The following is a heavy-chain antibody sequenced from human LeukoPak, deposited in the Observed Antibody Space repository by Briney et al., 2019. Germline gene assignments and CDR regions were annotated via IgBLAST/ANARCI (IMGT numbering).Heavy chain of an antibody. CDR1: GYTFTSHH. J-gene: IGHJ4*02. CDR3: ATSFGGGYDLDY. CDR2: INPSGGST. V-gene: IGHV1-46*01. D-gene: IGHD5-12*01. Sequence: GASVKVSCKASGYTFTSHHMHWVRQAPGQGLEWMGIINPSGGSTSYAQKFQGRVTMTRDMSTSTVYMELSSLRSEDTAVYYCATSFGGGYDLDYWGQGTLVTVSS.